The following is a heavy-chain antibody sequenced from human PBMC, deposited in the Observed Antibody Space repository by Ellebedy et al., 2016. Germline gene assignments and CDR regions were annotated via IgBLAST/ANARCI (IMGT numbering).Heavy chain of an antibody. V-gene: IGHV4-59*02. CDR2: VFYNGDA. CDR3: ARGVFHRFHP. CDR1: GASVSGYF. Sequence: SETLSLTCTVSGASVSGYFWSWVRQPPGKGLEWIGSVFYNGDAYYKPSLKSRVTISVDTSKNQFSLKLTSVSAADTAVYYCARGVFHRFHPWGRGTPVTVSS. J-gene: IGHJ5*02.